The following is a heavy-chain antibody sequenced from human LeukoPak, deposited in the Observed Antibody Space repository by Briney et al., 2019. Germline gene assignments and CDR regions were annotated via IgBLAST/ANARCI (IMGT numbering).Heavy chain of an antibody. V-gene: IGHV4-34*01. J-gene: IGHJ4*02. Sequence: SETLSLTCAVYGGSFSGYYWSWIRQPPGKGLEWIGEINHSGSTNYNPSLKSRVTISVDTSKNQFSLKLSSVTAADTAVYYCARVLPGPISAMIGSYFDYWGQGTLVTVSS. CDR3: ARVLPGPISAMIGSYFDY. D-gene: IGHD3-22*01. CDR2: INHSGST. CDR1: GGSFSGYY.